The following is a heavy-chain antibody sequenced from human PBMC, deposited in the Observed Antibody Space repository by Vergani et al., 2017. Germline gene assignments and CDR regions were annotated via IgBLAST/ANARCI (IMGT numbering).Heavy chain of an antibody. D-gene: IGHD1-1*01. J-gene: IGHJ5*01. CDR1: GFTFSSHG. CDR2: IWYDGSNK. V-gene: IGHV3-33*01. Sequence: QVQLVESEGGVVQPGRSLTLSCVASGFTFSSHGMHWVRQAPGQGLEWVAVIWYDGSNKYYGDSVKCRFTISRDNSKNTLYLQMNSLRVEDTAVYYCARWGNEKRFDSWGQGTLVTVSS. CDR3: ARWGNEKRFDS.